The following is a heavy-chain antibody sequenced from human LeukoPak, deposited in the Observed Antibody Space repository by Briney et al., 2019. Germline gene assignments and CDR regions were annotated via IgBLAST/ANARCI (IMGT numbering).Heavy chain of an antibody. CDR2: IYYSGST. V-gene: IGHV4-39*01. Sequence: PSQTLSLTCTVSGGSISSGGYYWGWVRQPPGKGLEWIGGIYYSGSTYYNPSLKSRVTISVDTSRNEFSLRLSSVTAADTALYFCARQSGSYRGILDNWGQGILGTVSS. J-gene: IGHJ4*02. D-gene: IGHD1-26*01. CDR3: ARQSGSYRGILDN. CDR1: GGSISSGGYY.